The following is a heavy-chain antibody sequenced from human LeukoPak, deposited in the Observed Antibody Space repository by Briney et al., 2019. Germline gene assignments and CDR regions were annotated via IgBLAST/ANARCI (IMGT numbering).Heavy chain of an antibody. J-gene: IGHJ3*02. D-gene: IGHD2-15*01. CDR1: GFTFDDYA. V-gene: IGHV3-43*02. Sequence: LPGGSLRLSCAASGFTFDDYAMHWVRHAPGKGLEWVSLISGDGGRTYYADSVRGRFTISRDNSKNSLYLQMDSLRTEDTAFYCCAKEIDTLGTSAFDIWGQGTMVAVSS. CDR2: ISGDGGRT. CDR3: AKEIDTLGTSAFDI.